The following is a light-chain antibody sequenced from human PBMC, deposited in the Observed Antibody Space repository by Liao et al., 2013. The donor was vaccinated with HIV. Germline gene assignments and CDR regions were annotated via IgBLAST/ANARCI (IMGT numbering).Light chain of an antibody. J-gene: IGLJ1*01. CDR1: NIGSKS. CDR2: YDN. CDR3: QVWDSSSDHYF. Sequence: SYVLPQPPSVSVAPGKTARITCGGNNIGSKSVHWYQQKPGQAPELVIHYDNDRPSGIPERFSGSNSANTATLTISRVEAGDEADYYCQVWDSSSDHYFFGTGTKVTVL. V-gene: IGLV3-21*04.